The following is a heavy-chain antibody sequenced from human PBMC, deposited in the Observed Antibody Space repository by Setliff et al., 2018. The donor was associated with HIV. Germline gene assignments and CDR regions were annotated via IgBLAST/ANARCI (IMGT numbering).Heavy chain of an antibody. CDR3: ASPKDYGDFPPVGYFDY. CDR1: GFIFKTYW. D-gene: IGHD4-17*01. V-gene: IGHV3-74*01. CDR2: INEQGGIT. Sequence: PGGSLRLSCAASGFIFKTYWMHWVRQVPGKGLVWVSRINEQGGITDYADSVKGRFTISRDNAKNTLYLQMHSLRAEDTAVYYCASPKDYGDFPPVGYFDYWGQGTLVTVSS. J-gene: IGHJ4*02.